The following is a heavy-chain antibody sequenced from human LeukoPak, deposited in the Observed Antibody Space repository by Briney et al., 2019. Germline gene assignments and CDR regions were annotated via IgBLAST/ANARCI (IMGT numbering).Heavy chain of an antibody. Sequence: SETLSLTCTVSGGSISSYYWSWIRQPPGKGLEWIGYIYYSGNTNYNPSLKSRVTISVDTSKNQFSLKLSSVTAADTAVYYCARLSVAPGYCSGGSCYNFDYWGQGTLVTVSS. D-gene: IGHD2-15*01. V-gene: IGHV4-59*08. CDR3: ARLSVAPGYCSGGSCYNFDY. J-gene: IGHJ4*02. CDR2: IYYSGNT. CDR1: GGSISSYY.